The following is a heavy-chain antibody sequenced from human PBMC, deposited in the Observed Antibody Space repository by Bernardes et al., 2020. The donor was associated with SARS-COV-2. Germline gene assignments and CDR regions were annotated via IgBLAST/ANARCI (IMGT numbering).Heavy chain of an antibody. CDR1: GGSISSYY. J-gene: IGHJ5*02. CDR2: IYYSGST. V-gene: IGHV4-59*01. Sequence: SETLSLTCTVSGGSISSYYWIWIRQPPGKGLEWIGYIYYSGSTNYNPSLKSRVTISVDTSKNQFSLKLSSVTAADTAVYYCARGIVGATRSYWFDPWGQGTLVTVSS. D-gene: IGHD1-26*01. CDR3: ARGIVGATRSYWFDP.